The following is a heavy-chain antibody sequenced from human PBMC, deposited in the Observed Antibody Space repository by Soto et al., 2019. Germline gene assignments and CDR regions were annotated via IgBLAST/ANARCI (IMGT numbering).Heavy chain of an antibody. CDR2: IYYSGST. CDR1: GGSISSYY. Sequence: SETLSLTCTVSGGSISSYYWSWIRQPPGKGLEWIGYIYYSGSTNYNPSLKSRVTISVDKAKNQLSLRLSSVTAADTAVYYCARAQVVGYYFDSWGQGTLVTVSS. CDR3: ARAQVVGYYFDS. V-gene: IGHV4-59*08. J-gene: IGHJ4*02. D-gene: IGHD2-2*01.